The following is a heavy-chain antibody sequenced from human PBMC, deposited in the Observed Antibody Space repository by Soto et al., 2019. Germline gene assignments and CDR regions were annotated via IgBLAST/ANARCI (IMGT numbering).Heavy chain of an antibody. J-gene: IGHJ4*02. D-gene: IGHD2-15*01. CDR2: ISNDGRGK. V-gene: IGHV3-30*04. Sequence: QVQLVEAGGGVVQPGRSLRLSCAASGFTFTTYAIHWVRQAPGKGLEWVAVISNDGRGKYYADSVKGRFTISSDNSKNTLYLQMNSLRYDDTAVYYCARDECFGGGRSCYYFDFWGQGTLVTVSS. CDR1: GFTFTTYA. CDR3: ARDECFGGGRSCYYFDF.